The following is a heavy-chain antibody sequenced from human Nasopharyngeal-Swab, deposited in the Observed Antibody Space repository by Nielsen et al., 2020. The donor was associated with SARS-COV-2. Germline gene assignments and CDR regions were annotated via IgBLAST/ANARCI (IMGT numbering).Heavy chain of an antibody. Sequence: GGSLRLSCAAAGFTFSRYGFHWVRQAPGKGLEWVAVIWNDGSNEYYADPVKGRFTISRDNLKNSLFLQMNSLRAEDTAVYYCARYCSTTSCPRGFDYWGQGTLVTVSS. D-gene: IGHD2-2*01. CDR1: GFTFSRYG. V-gene: IGHV3-33*01. CDR3: ARYCSTTSCPRGFDY. CDR2: IWNDGSNE. J-gene: IGHJ4*02.